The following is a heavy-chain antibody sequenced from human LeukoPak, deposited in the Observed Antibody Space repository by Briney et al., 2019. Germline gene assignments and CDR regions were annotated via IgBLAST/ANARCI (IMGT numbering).Heavy chain of an antibody. CDR1: GFTFSSYG. CDR3: VRAAGALNF. J-gene: IGHJ4*02. CDR2: INQDESEK. Sequence: PGGSLRLSCAASGFTFSSYGMHWVRQAPGKGLEWVANINQDESEKYYVDSVKGRFTISRDNARNSLYLQMNSPRAEDTAVYFCVRAAGALNFWGQGTLVTVSS. V-gene: IGHV3-7*04. D-gene: IGHD6-19*01.